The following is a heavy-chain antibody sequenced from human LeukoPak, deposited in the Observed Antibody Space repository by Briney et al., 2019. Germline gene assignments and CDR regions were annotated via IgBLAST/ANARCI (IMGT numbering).Heavy chain of an antibody. CDR3: AGDKTTGGWYEFDY. CDR1: GFTFSNFW. J-gene: IGHJ4*02. CDR2: ISNDGDT. D-gene: IGHD6-19*01. V-gene: IGHV3-53*01. Sequence: GGSLRLSCVASGFTFSNFWLSWVRQGPGKGLECVSVISNDGDTYYADSVKGRFTISRDTSKNTVSLQMNSLRAEDTAVYYCAGDKTTGGWYEFDYWGQGTLVTVSS.